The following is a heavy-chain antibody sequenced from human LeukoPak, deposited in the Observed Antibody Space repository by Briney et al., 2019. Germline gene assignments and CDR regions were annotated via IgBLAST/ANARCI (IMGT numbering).Heavy chain of an antibody. CDR2: IKQDGSEK. V-gene: IGHV3-7*01. Sequence: AGSLRLSCAASEFTFSSNWISWVRQAPGKELKWVANIKQDGSEKYYVDSVKGRFTISRDNAKNSLYLQMNSLRAEDTAVYYCARDPPEYDFWSGYYPYWGQGTLVTVSS. CDR3: ARDPPEYDFWSGYYPY. D-gene: IGHD3-3*01. CDR1: EFTFSSNW. J-gene: IGHJ4*02.